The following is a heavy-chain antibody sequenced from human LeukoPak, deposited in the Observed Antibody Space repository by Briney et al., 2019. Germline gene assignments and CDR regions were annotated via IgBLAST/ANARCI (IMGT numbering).Heavy chain of an antibody. CDR3: ARDTLTFGGVSYMDV. J-gene: IGHJ6*03. CDR1: GFTFSSYS. D-gene: IGHD3-16*01. Sequence: GGSLRLSCAASGFTFSSYSMNWVRQAPGKGLEWVSSISSSSSYIYCADSVKGRFTISRDNAKNSLYLQMNSLRAEDTAVYYCARDTLTFGGVSYMDVWGKGTTVTVSS. CDR2: ISSSSSYI. V-gene: IGHV3-21*01.